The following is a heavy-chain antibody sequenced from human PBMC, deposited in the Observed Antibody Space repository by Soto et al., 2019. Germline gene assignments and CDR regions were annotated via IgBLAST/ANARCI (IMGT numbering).Heavy chain of an antibody. V-gene: IGHV3-23*01. CDR3: AKDSIVVVPAAMVPWFDP. J-gene: IGHJ5*02. D-gene: IGHD2-2*01. Sequence: GGSLRLSCAASGFTFSSYAMSWVRQAPGKGLEWVSAISGSGGSTYYADSVKGRFTISRDNSKNTLYLQMNSLRAEDTAVYYCAKDSIVVVPAAMVPWFDPWGQGTLVTVSS. CDR1: GFTFSSYA. CDR2: ISGSGGST.